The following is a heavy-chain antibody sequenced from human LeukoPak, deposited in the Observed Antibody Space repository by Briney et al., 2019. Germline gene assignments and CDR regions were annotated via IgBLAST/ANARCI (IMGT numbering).Heavy chain of an antibody. CDR1: GYSFPNYW. D-gene: IGHD3-22*01. CDR2: IYLADSDT. V-gene: IGHV5-51*01. Sequence: GESLKISCKGSGYSFPNYWIAWVRQMPGKGLEWMGIIYLADSDTRYSPSFEGQVTISADKSISTAYLQWSSLKASDTAMYYCARLDDSSGYYSHFDYWGQGTLVTVSS. CDR3: ARLDDSSGYYSHFDY. J-gene: IGHJ4*02.